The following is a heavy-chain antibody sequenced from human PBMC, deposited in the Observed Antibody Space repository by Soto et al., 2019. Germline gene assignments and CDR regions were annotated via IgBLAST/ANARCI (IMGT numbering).Heavy chain of an antibody. D-gene: IGHD3-10*01. V-gene: IGHV4-59*01. J-gene: IGHJ6*02. CDR3: ARATYYYGSGSYYYYYYGMDV. CDR1: GGSISSYY. CDR2: IYYSGST. Sequence: PSETLSLTCTVSGGSISSYYWSWIRQPPGKGLEWIGYIYYSGSTNYNPSLKSQVTISVDTSKNQFSLKLSSVTAADTAVYYCARATYYYGSGSYYYYYYGMDVWGQGTTVTVSS.